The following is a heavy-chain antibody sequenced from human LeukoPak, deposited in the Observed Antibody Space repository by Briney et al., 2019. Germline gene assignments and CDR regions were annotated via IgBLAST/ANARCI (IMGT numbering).Heavy chain of an antibody. Sequence: SESLSLTCTAAGGSISSYYWSWIRQPPGKGLEWIGYIYYSGSTNYNPSLKSRVTISVYTSKNQFSLKLSSVTAADTAVYYCARLKYYYDSSGYRAEYFQHWGQGTLVTVSS. D-gene: IGHD3-22*01. CDR1: GGSISSYY. J-gene: IGHJ1*01. CDR3: ARLKYYYDSSGYRAEYFQH. V-gene: IGHV4-59*01. CDR2: IYYSGST.